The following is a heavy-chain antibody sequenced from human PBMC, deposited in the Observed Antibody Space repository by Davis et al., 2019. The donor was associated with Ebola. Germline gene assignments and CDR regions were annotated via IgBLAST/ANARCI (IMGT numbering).Heavy chain of an antibody. CDR2: IKKDGSEK. CDR3: ARDHLTLFSVFFDY. J-gene: IGHJ4*02. Sequence: GGSLRLSCAASGFTFSSYWMSWVRQAPGKGLEWLANIKKDGSEKYYVDSVKGRFTISRDNAKNSLYLQMNSLRAEDTAVYYCARDHLTLFSVFFDYWGQGTLVTVSS. CDR1: GFTFSSYW. D-gene: IGHD2-15*01. V-gene: IGHV3-7*01.